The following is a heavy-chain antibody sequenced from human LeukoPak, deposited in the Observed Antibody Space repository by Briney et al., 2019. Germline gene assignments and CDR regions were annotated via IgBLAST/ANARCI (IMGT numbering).Heavy chain of an antibody. CDR3: AIRPGYYLLDY. V-gene: IGHV3-30*02. CDR2: IRYDGSNK. J-gene: IGHJ4*02. CDR1: GFTFSGYG. D-gene: IGHD3-9*01. Sequence: GGPLRLFCAASGFTFSGYGMHWVRQAPGKGVEGVAFIRYDGSNKYYADSVKGRFTISRDNSKNTLYLQMKSLRAEDTAVFYGAIRPGYYLLDYWGQGTLVTVSS.